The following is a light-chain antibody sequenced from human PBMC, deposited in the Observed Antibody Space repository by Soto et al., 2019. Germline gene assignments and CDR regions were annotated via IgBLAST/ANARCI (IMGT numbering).Light chain of an antibody. V-gene: IGKV3-15*01. CDR2: GAS. CDR3: QQYDNWPYT. J-gene: IGKJ2*01. CDR1: QSISSTY. Sequence: EIVLTQSPGILSWSREERATPSCRASQSISSTYLAWYQQKPGQAPRLLIYGASTRATAIPTRFSGSGSGTEFTLTISSLQSEDFAVYFCQQYDNWPYTLGQGTKV.